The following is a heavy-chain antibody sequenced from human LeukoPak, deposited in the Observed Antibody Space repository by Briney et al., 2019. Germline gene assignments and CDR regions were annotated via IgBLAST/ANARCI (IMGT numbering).Heavy chain of an antibody. D-gene: IGHD6-13*01. CDR3: ARESAGTSDY. CDR2: INPNSGGT. CDR1: GYTFTGFY. J-gene: IGHJ4*02. Sequence: ASVTVSCRASGYTFTGFYMHRVRQAPGQGLEWMGWINPNSGGTNYAQKFQGRVTMTRDTSISTAYMELSRLRSDDTAVYYCARESAGTSDYWGQGTLVTVSS. V-gene: IGHV1-2*02.